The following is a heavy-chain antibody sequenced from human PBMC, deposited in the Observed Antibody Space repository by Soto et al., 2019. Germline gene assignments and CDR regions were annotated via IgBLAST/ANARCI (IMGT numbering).Heavy chain of an antibody. D-gene: IGHD1-1*01. CDR3: EKNGDHRDLHSFPTRRSSDL. J-gene: IGHJ2*01. CDR2: ITGSGGGT. V-gene: IGHV3-23*01. Sequence: VSAITGSGGGTYYADSVKGRFAISRDNSKNTLYLQMDSLRAGDTAVYYCEKNGDHRDLHSFPTRRSSDL.